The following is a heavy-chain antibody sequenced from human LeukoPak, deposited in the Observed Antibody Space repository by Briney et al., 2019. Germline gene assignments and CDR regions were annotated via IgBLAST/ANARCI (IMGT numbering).Heavy chain of an antibody. Sequence: GXXLRLSCAASGFTFSSYSMNWVRQAPGKGLEWVSSISSSSSYIYYEDSVKGRFTISRDNAKNSLYLQMNSLRAEDTAVYYCVASSGWYYFDYWGQGTLVTVSS. D-gene: IGHD6-19*01. CDR2: ISSSSSYI. J-gene: IGHJ4*02. CDR1: GFTFSSYS. CDR3: VASSGWYYFDY. V-gene: IGHV3-21*01.